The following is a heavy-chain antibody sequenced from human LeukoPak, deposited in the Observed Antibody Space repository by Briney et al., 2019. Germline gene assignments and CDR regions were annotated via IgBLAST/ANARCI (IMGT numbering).Heavy chain of an antibody. D-gene: IGHD6-13*01. V-gene: IGHV4-38-2*02. J-gene: IGHJ4*02. CDR1: GYSISSGYY. CDR3: ARLVRGLAAAFDY. CDR2: IYHSGST. Sequence: SETLSLTCTVSGYSISSGYYWGWIRQPPGKGLEWIGSIYHSGSTNYNPSLKSRVTISVDTSKNQFSLKLSSVTAADTAVYYCARLVRGLAAAFDYWGQGTLVTVSS.